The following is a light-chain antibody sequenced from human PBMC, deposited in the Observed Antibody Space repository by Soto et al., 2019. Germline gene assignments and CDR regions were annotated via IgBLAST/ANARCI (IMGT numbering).Light chain of an antibody. CDR2: GAS. Sequence: EIVLTQSPGTLSLSPGDRATLSCRASQSVSSSYLAWYQQKPGQAPRLLIYGASSRATGLPDRFSGSGSGTDFTLTISRLEPEDFAVYYCQQYGSSPLTFGGGTKVDIK. J-gene: IGKJ4*01. CDR1: QSVSSSY. CDR3: QQYGSSPLT. V-gene: IGKV3-20*01.